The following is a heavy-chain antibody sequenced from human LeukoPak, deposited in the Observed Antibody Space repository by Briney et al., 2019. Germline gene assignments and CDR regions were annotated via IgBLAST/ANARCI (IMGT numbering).Heavy chain of an antibody. V-gene: IGHV3-7*01. J-gene: IGHJ3*02. CDR1: GFTFSSYW. CDR2: IKQDGSEK. CDR3: ARDWGDYYGSGSYKLNAFDI. D-gene: IGHD3-10*01. Sequence: PGGSLRLSCAASGFTFSSYWMSWVRQAPGKGLEWVANIKQDGSEKYYVDSVKGRFAISRDNAKNSLYLQMNSLRAEDTAVYYCARDWGDYYGSGSYKLNAFDIWGQGTMVTVSS.